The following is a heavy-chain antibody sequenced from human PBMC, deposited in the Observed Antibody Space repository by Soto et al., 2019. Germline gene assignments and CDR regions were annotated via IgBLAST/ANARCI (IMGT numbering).Heavy chain of an antibody. J-gene: IGHJ4*02. V-gene: IGHV3-7*05. CDR2: IKQDGSEK. D-gene: IGHD3-22*01. CDR1: GFTFSSYW. Sequence: GGSLSLSCAASGFTFSSYWMNWVRHAPAKGLEWVANIKQDGSEKDYVDSVKGRFTISRDNAKNSLYLQMHSLRAEDTAVYYCARDDGSKSYDIPFDYWGQGTLVTVSS. CDR3: ARDDGSKSYDIPFDY.